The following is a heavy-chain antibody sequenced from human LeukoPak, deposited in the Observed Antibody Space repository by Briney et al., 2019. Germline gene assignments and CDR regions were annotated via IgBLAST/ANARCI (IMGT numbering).Heavy chain of an antibody. CDR2: ISSSGSTI. V-gene: IGHV3-11*01. J-gene: IGHJ6*02. Sequence: GGSLRLSCAASGFTFSDYYMSWIRQAPGKGLEWVSYISSSGSTIYYADSVKGRFTISRDNAKNSLYLQMNSLRAEDTAVYYCATSYGSGSYYDHYYYGMDVWGQGTTVTVSS. CDR1: GFTFSDYY. D-gene: IGHD3-10*01. CDR3: ATSYGSGSYYDHYYYGMDV.